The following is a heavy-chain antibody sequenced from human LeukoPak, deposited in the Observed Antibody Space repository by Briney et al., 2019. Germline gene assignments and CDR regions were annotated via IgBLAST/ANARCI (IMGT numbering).Heavy chain of an antibody. CDR2: ISYDGSNK. J-gene: IGHJ4*02. CDR1: GFTFSSFG. D-gene: IGHD3-10*01. V-gene: IGHV3-30*18. Sequence: GRSLRLSCAASGFTFSSFGMHWVRQAPGKGLEWVAVISYDGSNKYYADSVKGRFTISRDNSKNTLYLQMNSLRAEDTAVYYCAKDGWFGEYRGYFDYWGQGTLVTVSS. CDR3: AKDGWFGEYRGYFDY.